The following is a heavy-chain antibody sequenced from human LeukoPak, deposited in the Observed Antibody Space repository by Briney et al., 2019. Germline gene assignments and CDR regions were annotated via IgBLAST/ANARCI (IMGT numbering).Heavy chain of an antibody. CDR2: INHSGST. CDR3: ARGRVVVPAAIRPFDH. J-gene: IGHJ4*02. CDR1: GGSFSGYY. D-gene: IGHD2-2*02. V-gene: IGHV4-34*01. Sequence: KPSETLSLTCAVYGGSFSGYYWSWIRQPPGKGLEWIGEINHSGSTNYNPSLKSRVTISVDTSKNQFSLKLSSVTAADTAVYYCARGRVVVPAAIRPFDHWGQGTLVTVSS.